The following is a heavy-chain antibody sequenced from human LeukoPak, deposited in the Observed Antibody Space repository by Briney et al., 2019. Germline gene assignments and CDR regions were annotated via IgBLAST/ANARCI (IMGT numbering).Heavy chain of an antibody. CDR2: ISHDETE. D-gene: IGHD5-18*01. V-gene: IGHV3-30*03. Sequence: GGSLRLSCVASGFTITGYAMYWVRQSPGKGLDFVASISHDETERYRESVKGRFTISRDTSKNTVYLQMNTLRAEDSALYYCTRTGLGYTLGNGLDAWGQGTQVTVSS. CDR1: GFTITGYA. J-gene: IGHJ5*02. CDR3: TRTGLGYTLGNGLDA.